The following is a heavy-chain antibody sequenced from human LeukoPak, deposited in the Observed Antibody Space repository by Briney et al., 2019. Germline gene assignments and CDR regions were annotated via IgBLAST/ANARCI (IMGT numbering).Heavy chain of an antibody. J-gene: IGHJ3*02. V-gene: IGHV3-7*04. D-gene: IGHD7-27*01. Sequence: PGGSLRLSCAGSGFRLSGYWINWVRQAPGRGLEWVARINLDGSEKYSVDSVKGRFTISRDNAKNSLYLQMNSLRAEDTAVYYCARDNWGFDIWGQGTMVTVSS. CDR1: GFRLSGYW. CDR3: ARDNWGFDI. CDR2: INLDGSEK.